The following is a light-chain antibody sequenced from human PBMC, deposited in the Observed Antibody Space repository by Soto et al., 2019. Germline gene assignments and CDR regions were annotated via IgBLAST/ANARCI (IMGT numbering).Light chain of an antibody. CDR3: SSYTSSSTDVL. J-gene: IGLJ2*01. CDR1: SSDVGGYNY. V-gene: IGLV2-14*01. CDR2: DVN. Sequence: QSALTQPASVSGSPGQSITISCTGTSSDVGGYNYVSWYQQHPGKVPKLMIYDVNNRPSGVSNRFSGSKSGNTASLTISGLQAEDEADYYCSSYTSSSTDVLFGGGTKVTVL.